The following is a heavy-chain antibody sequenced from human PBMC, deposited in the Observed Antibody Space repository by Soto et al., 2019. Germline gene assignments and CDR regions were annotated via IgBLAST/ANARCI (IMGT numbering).Heavy chain of an antibody. D-gene: IGHD2-8*01. V-gene: IGHV1-18*01. CDR2: ISTYSGNT. Sequence: ASVKVSCKASGYSFSNPGFSWMRQAPGQGLEWMGWISTYSGNTNYAQKFQGRLSMTRDTSTTTAFMELTTLRSDDTAVYYCARDEYNNGRNWLNPWGQGTLVTVSS. J-gene: IGHJ5*02. CDR1: GYSFSNPG. CDR3: ARDEYNNGRNWLNP.